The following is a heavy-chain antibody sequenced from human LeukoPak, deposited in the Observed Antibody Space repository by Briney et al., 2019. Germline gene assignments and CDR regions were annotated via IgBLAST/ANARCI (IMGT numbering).Heavy chain of an antibody. CDR3: ARKRGVGHDAFDI. J-gene: IGHJ3*02. Sequence: GGSLRLSCAASGFTFSNYNMNWVRQAPGKGLEWVSSISSVSSYISYADSVKGRFTISRDIAKNSLYLQMNSLRAEDTAVYYCARKRGVGHDAFDIWGQGTMVTVSS. V-gene: IGHV3-21*01. CDR2: ISSVSSYI. CDR1: GFTFSNYN.